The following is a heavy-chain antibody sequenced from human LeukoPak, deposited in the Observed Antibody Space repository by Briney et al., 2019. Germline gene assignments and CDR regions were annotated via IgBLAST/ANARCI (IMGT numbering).Heavy chain of an antibody. CDR2: ISSSSDYI. CDR1: GFTFSSYA. V-gene: IGHV3-21*04. Sequence: GGSLRLSCAASGFTFSSYAMSWVRQAPGKGLEWVSSISSSSDYIYHADSVKGRFTISRDNPKKSLYLQMNSLRAEDTAVYYCASLSSGWSRGDAFNIWGQGTMVTVSS. CDR3: ASLSSGWSRGDAFNI. J-gene: IGHJ3*02. D-gene: IGHD6-19*01.